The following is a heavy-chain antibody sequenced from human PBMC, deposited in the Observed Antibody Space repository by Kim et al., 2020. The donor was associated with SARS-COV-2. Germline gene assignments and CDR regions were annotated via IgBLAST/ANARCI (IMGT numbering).Heavy chain of an antibody. CDR1: GYSFTSYW. D-gene: IGHD6-19*01. CDR2: IYPGDSDT. CDR3: ARHVGVAGTGDAFDI. J-gene: IGHJ3*02. Sequence: GESLKISCKGSGYSFTSYWIGWVRQMPGKGLEWMGIIYPGDSDTRYSPSFQGQVTISADKSISTAYLQWSSLKASDTAMYYCARHVGVAGTGDAFDIWGQGTMVTVSS. V-gene: IGHV5-51*01.